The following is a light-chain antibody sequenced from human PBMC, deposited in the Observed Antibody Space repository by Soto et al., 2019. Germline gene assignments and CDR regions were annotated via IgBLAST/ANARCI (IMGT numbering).Light chain of an antibody. CDR3: QQYNNWPPLT. Sequence: EIVMTQSPATLSVSPGERATLSCRASQSVSLNLAWYQQRPGQAPRLLIYGASTRATGSPARFSGSGSGTEFTLTISSLQSEDFAVYYCQQYNNWPPLTFGGGTKVEIK. V-gene: IGKV3-15*01. CDR1: QSVSLN. CDR2: GAS. J-gene: IGKJ4*01.